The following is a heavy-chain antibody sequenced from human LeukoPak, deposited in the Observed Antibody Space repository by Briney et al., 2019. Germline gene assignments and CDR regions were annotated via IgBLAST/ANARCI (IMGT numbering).Heavy chain of an antibody. J-gene: IGHJ4*02. V-gene: IGHV3-30-3*01. Sequence: GGSLRLSCAASGFTFRNYVIHWVRQAPGKGLEWVAVTSSDLNVKLYADSVKGRFTISRDNSRSTLYLQMDSLRPEDTAIYYCAREGYYGSGSPPSLYFDYWGQGTLVTVSS. CDR2: TSSDLNVK. CDR1: GFTFRNYV. D-gene: IGHD3-10*01. CDR3: AREGYYGSGSPPSLYFDY.